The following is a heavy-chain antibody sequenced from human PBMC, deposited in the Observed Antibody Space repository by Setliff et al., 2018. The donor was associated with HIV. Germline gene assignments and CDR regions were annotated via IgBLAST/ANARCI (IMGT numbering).Heavy chain of an antibody. Sequence: GGSLRLSCAASGFTFSNSGMHWVRQAPGKGLEWVALISSDGSNKYYVDSVKGRFTISRDKSTNTLYLQMNSLRAEDTAMYYCARDRRRYDIVTLHYMDVWGKGTTVTVSS. J-gene: IGHJ6*03. CDR2: ISSDGSNK. V-gene: IGHV3-30*03. CDR3: ARDRRRYDIVTLHYMDV. D-gene: IGHD2-15*01. CDR1: GFTFSNSG.